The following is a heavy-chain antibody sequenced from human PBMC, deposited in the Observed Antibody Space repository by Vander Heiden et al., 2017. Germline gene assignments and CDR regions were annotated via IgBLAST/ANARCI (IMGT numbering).Heavy chain of an antibody. V-gene: IGHV3-33*01. CDR1: GFTFSSYG. J-gene: IGHJ4*02. Sequence: QVQLVESGGGVVQPGRSLRLSCAASGFTFSSYGMHWVRQAPGKGLEWVAVIWYDGSNKYYADSVKGRFTISRDNSKNTLYLQMNSLRAEDTAVYYCARDYGSGGSCYYFDYWGQGTLVTVSS. CDR3: ARDYGSGGSCYYFDY. CDR2: IWYDGSNK. D-gene: IGHD2-15*01.